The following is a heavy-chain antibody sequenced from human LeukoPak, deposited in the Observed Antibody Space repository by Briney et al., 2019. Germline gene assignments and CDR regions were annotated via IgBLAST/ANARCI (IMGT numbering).Heavy chain of an antibody. CDR1: GYTFTGYY. V-gene: IGHV1-2*02. Sequence: ASVKVSCKASGYTFTGYYMHWVRQAPGQGLEWMGWINPNSGGTNYAQKFQGRVTMTRDTSISTAYMELSRLRSDDTAVYYCARDYPPDWAVAGPRATLVDYWGQGTLVTVSS. D-gene: IGHD6-19*01. CDR3: ARDYPPDWAVAGPRATLVDY. CDR2: INPNSGGT. J-gene: IGHJ4*02.